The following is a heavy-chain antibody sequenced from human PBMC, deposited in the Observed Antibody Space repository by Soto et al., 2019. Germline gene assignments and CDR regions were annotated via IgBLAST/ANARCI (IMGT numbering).Heavy chain of an antibody. CDR3: AREAPDTAPFDY. J-gene: IGHJ4*02. D-gene: IGHD5-18*01. CDR1: GGTFSSYA. Sequence: GASVKVSCKASGGTFSSYAISWVRQAPGQGLEWMGGIIPIFGTANYAQKFQGRVTITADESTSTAHMELSSLRSEDTAVYYCAREAPDTAPFDYWGQGTLVTVSS. V-gene: IGHV1-69*13. CDR2: IIPIFGTA.